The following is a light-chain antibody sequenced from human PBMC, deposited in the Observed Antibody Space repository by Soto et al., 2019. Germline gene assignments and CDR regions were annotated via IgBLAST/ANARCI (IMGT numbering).Light chain of an antibody. Sequence: DIVMTQAPLSSPVTLGQPASISCRSSQSLVHRDGNTYLNWLHHRPGQPPRLLIYGASTRATGIPDRFSGSGSGTHFTLTISRLEPGDFAVYYCQHFGGTTFTFGQGTRLEIK. CDR2: GAS. V-gene: IGKV2-24*01. CDR1: QSLVHRDGNTY. J-gene: IGKJ5*01. CDR3: QHFGGTTFT.